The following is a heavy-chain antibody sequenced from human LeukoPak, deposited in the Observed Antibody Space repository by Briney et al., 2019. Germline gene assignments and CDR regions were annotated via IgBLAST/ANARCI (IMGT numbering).Heavy chain of an antibody. CDR2: VSSSSSTI. CDR3: AREPSGYCSSTSCSS. Sequence: GGSLRLSCAASGFTFSSYSMNWVRQAPGKGLEWVSYVSSSSSTIYYADSVKGRFTISRDNAKNSLYLQMNSLRAEDTAVYYCAREPSGYCSSTSCSSWGQGTLVTVSS. V-gene: IGHV3-48*01. CDR1: GFTFSSYS. J-gene: IGHJ5*02. D-gene: IGHD2-2*01.